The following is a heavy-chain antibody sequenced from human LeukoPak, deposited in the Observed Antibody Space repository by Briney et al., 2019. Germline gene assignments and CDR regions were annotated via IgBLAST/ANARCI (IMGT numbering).Heavy chain of an antibody. CDR2: ISGSGGST. CDR3: AKDPQIFGVVITWFDP. J-gene: IGHJ5*02. V-gene: IGHV3-23*01. D-gene: IGHD3-3*01. CDR1: GFTFSSYA. Sequence: GGSLRLSCAASGFTFSSYAMSWVRQAPGKGLEWVSPISGSGGSTYYADSVKGRFTISRDNSKNTLYLQMNSLRAEDTAVYYCAKDPQIFGVVITWFDPWGQGTLVTVSS.